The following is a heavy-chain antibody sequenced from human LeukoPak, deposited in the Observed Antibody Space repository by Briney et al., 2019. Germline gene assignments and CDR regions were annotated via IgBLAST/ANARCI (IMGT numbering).Heavy chain of an antibody. Sequence: GGSLRLSCTASGFTFSSYAMNWVRQAPGKGLEWVSFISSSGSTTYYADSVKGRFTISRDDAKNSLYLQMAGLRAEDTALYFCAVGKPIGYSYWFDFWGQGTQVTVSS. D-gene: IGHD5-18*01. J-gene: IGHJ4*02. CDR2: ISSSGSTT. CDR1: GFTFSSYA. V-gene: IGHV3-48*03. CDR3: AVGKPIGYSYWFDF.